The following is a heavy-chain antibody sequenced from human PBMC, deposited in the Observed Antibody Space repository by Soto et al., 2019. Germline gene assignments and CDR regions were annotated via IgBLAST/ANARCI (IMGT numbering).Heavy chain of an antibody. Sequence: ASVKVSCKASGYTFTSYGISWVRQAPGQGLEWMGWISAYNGNTNYAQKLQGRVTMTTDTSTSTAYMELRSLRSDDTAVYYCARVVPAAMHDHFDYWGQGTLVTVSS. CDR3: ARVVPAAMHDHFDY. D-gene: IGHD2-2*01. CDR1: GYTFTSYG. CDR2: ISAYNGNT. J-gene: IGHJ4*02. V-gene: IGHV1-18*01.